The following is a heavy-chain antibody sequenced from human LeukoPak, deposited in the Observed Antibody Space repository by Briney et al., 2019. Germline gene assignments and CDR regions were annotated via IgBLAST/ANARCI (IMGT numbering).Heavy chain of an antibody. V-gene: IGHV1-18*01. CDR1: GYTFTSYG. D-gene: IGHD5-18*01. Sequence: ASVKVSCKASGYTFTSYGISWVRQAPGQGREWMGWISANNGNKNYTQKLQGRVTMATDTSTSTAYMELRSLRSDDKAVYYCARTRGYSYGYGDYWGQGTLVTVSS. CDR3: ARTRGYSYGYGDY. CDR2: ISANNGNK. J-gene: IGHJ4*02.